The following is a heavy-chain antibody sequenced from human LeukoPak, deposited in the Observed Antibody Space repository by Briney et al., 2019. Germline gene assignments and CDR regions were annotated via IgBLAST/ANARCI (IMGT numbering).Heavy chain of an antibody. D-gene: IGHD7-27*01. CDR1: GFTFSSYV. Sequence: PGGSLRLSYAAAGFTFSSYVMSWARQAPGKGLEWVSDISGSGGSTYCADSAKGRCTISRDNSKNTLYLQMNSLRAEDTAVYYCAKDPGVPADYWGQGTLVTVSS. V-gene: IGHV3-23*01. CDR3: AKDPGVPADY. J-gene: IGHJ4*02. CDR2: ISGSGGST.